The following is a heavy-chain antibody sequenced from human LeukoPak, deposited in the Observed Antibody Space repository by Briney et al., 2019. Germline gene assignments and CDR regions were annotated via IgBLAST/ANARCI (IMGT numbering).Heavy chain of an antibody. J-gene: IGHJ5*02. D-gene: IGHD6-13*01. CDR3: ARVVAAAGTWFDP. Sequence: ASVKVSCKASGGTFSSYAISWVRQAPGQGLEWMGIINPSGGSTSYAQKFQGRVTMTRDMSTSTVYMELSSLRSEDTAVYYCARVVAAAGTWFDPWGQGTLVTVSS. CDR1: GGTFSSYA. V-gene: IGHV1-46*01. CDR2: INPSGGST.